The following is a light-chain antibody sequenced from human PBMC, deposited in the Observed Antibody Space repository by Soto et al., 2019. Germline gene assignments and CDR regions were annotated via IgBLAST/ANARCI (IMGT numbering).Light chain of an antibody. CDR1: QSFSATY. Sequence: IVLTQSPGTLSLSPGERATLSCRASQSFSATYLAWYQQKPGQAPRLLIYGASSRATVIPDRFSGSGSGTDFTLTISRLEPEDVAVYYFQQYGSSRTFGQGTKGEIK. J-gene: IGKJ1*01. CDR2: GAS. V-gene: IGKV3-20*01. CDR3: QQYGSSRT.